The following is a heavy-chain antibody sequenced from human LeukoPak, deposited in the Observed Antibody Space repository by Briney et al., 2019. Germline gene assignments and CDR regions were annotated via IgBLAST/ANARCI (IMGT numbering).Heavy chain of an antibody. D-gene: IGHD3-10*01. Sequence: PGGSLRLSCAASGFTVSSNYMSWVRQAPGKGLEWVSVIYSGGSTYYADSVKGRFTISRDNSKNTLYLQMNSLRAEDTAVYYCARDAPGGYYYGMDVWGQGTTVTVSS. CDR1: GFTVSSNY. V-gene: IGHV3-53*01. CDR2: IYSGGST. CDR3: ARDAPGGYYYGMDV. J-gene: IGHJ6*02.